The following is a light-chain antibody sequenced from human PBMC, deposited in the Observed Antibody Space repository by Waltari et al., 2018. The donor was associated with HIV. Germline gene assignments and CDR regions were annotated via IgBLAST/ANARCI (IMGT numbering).Light chain of an antibody. V-gene: IGKV4-1*01. CDR3: QQYYSTPWT. CDR1: QSILYSANNKNR. Sequence: DIVMIQSPDSLNVSLGERATINCKSIQSILYSANNKNRLTWYQQKPAQPPNLLIYWASTQESGVPFRFRGSGAGTAFTRTFLSLQVEVVSVYNWQQYYSTPWTFGQGTKGEIK. J-gene: IGKJ1*01. CDR2: WAS.